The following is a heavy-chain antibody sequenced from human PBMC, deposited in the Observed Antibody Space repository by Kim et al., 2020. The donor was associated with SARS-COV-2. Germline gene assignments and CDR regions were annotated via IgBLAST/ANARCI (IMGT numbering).Heavy chain of an antibody. CDR3: ARCGGDCYMPYYYGMDV. D-gene: IGHD2-21*02. J-gene: IGHJ6*02. V-gene: IGHV1-69*01. Sequence: FQGRVTITADESTSTAYMELSSLRSEDTAVYYCARCGGDCYMPYYYGMDVWGQGTTVTVSS.